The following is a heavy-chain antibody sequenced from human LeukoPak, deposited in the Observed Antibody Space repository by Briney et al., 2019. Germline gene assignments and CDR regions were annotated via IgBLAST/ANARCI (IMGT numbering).Heavy chain of an antibody. CDR1: GFTFSSYA. CDR2: ISGSGGST. CDR3: AKDCSSTSCYDAFDI. Sequence: GGSLRLSCAASGFTFSSYAMSWVRQAPGKGLEWVSAISGSGGSTYYADSVKGRFTISRGNSKNTLYLQMNSLRAEDTAVYYRAKDCSSTSCYDAFDIWGQGTMVTVSS. V-gene: IGHV3-23*01. D-gene: IGHD2-2*01. J-gene: IGHJ3*02.